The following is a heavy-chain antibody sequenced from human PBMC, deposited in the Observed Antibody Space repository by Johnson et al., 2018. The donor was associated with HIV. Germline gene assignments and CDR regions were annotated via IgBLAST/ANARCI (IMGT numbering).Heavy chain of an antibody. V-gene: IGHV3-38-3*01. J-gene: IGHJ3*02. CDR3: ARDRGGKGGFDAFDI. D-gene: IGHD2-15*01. CDR2: ISGGST. Sequence: VQLVESRGVLVQPGGSLRLSCAASGFTVSSNEMSWVRQAPGKGLEWVSSISGGSTYYADSRKGRFTISRDNSKNTLYLQMNSLRAEDTAVYYCARDRGGKGGFDAFDIWGQGTMVTVSS. CDR1: GFTVSSNE.